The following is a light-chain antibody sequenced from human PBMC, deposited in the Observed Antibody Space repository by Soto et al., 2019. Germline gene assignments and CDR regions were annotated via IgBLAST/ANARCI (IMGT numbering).Light chain of an antibody. CDR2: ATS. J-gene: IGKJ2*02. CDR3: QHYDSYPRT. V-gene: IGKV1-16*01. CDR1: QGISKY. Sequence: DIQMTQSPSSLSASVGDRVTITCRASQGISKYIGWFQQKPGKAPKSLIYATSRLQNGVQTRFSGSGSGTDFTLTISSLQPEHFATYYCQHYDSYPRTFGQGPKLE.